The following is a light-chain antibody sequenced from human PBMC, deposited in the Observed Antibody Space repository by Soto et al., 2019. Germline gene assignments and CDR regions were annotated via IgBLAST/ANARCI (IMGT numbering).Light chain of an antibody. CDR2: AAS. J-gene: IGKJ4*01. CDR3: QQGYSFPFT. V-gene: IGKV1-12*01. Sequence: DIQMPQSPSSVSASVGDRATISCRASQDISSWVAWYQQKPGRAPKLLISAASSLHSVIPRRFRVSGSGTDFSLIISSLQPEDFATYYCQQGYSFPFTFGGGTKVEI. CDR1: QDISSW.